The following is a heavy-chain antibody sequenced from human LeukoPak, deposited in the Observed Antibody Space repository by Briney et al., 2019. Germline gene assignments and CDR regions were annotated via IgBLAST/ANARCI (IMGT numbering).Heavy chain of an antibody. CDR2: ISGSGGST. CDR1: GFTFSSYA. Sequence: GGSLRLSCAASGFTFSSYAMSWVRQAPGKGLEWVSAISGSGGSTYYADSVKGRFTISRDNSKNTLYLQMNSLRAEDTAVYYFSVRPASSRAFCYWGQGTLVTVSS. J-gene: IGHJ4*02. CDR3: SVRPASSRAFCY. V-gene: IGHV3-23*01. D-gene: IGHD3-16*01.